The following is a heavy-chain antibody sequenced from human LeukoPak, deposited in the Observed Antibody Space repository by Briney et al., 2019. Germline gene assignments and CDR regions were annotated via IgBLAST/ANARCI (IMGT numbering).Heavy chain of an antibody. D-gene: IGHD3-10*01. CDR3: ARSFMVRGVITYLFDY. Sequence: SETLSLTCTVSGGSISSYYWSWIRQPPGKGPEWIGYIYYSGSTNYNPSLKSRVTISVDTSKNQFSLKLSSVTAADTAVYYCARSFMVRGVITYLFDYWGQGTPVTVSS. CDR2: IYYSGST. CDR1: GGSISSYY. J-gene: IGHJ4*02. V-gene: IGHV4-59*01.